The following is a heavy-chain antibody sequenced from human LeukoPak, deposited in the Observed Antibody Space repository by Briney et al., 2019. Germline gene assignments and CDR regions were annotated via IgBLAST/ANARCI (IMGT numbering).Heavy chain of an antibody. Sequence: GGSLRLSCAASGFTFSSYAMNWVRQAPGEGLEWVSSISRSGETTHFADSVKGRFTISRVNSKNTLYLQMNNLRSEDTALYYCAKDMNYFGSGSHPFDHWGQGTPVTVS. CDR2: ISRSGETT. CDR1: GFTFSSYA. D-gene: IGHD3-10*01. J-gene: IGHJ4*02. CDR3: AKDMNYFGSGSHPFDH. V-gene: IGHV3-23*01.